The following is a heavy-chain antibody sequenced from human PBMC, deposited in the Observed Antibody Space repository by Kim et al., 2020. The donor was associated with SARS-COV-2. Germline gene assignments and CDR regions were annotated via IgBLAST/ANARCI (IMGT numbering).Heavy chain of an antibody. D-gene: IGHD4-17*01. CDR1: GFTFSSYE. CDR3: ARDYTYGDYVYYYYYGMDV. J-gene: IGHJ6*02. CDR2: ISSSGSTI. V-gene: IGHV3-48*03. Sequence: GWSLRLSCAASGFTFSSYEMNWVRQAPGKGLEWVSYISSSGSTIYYADSVKGRFTISRDNAKNSLYLQMNSLRAEDTAVYYCARDYTYGDYVYYYYYGMDVWGQGTTVTVSS.